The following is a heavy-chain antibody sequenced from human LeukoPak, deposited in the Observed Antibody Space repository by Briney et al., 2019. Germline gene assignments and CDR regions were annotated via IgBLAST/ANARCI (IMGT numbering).Heavy chain of an antibody. J-gene: IGHJ6*02. D-gene: IGHD3-10*02. CDR3: ARGRMLRGMDV. CDR1: GGSFSGYY. CDR2: INHSGST. Sequence: PSDTLSLTCAVYGGSFSGYYWSWIRQPPGKGLEWIGEINHSGSTNYNPSLKSRVTISVDTSKNQFSLKLSSVTAADTAVYYCARGRMLRGMDVWGQGTTVTVSS. V-gene: IGHV4-34*01.